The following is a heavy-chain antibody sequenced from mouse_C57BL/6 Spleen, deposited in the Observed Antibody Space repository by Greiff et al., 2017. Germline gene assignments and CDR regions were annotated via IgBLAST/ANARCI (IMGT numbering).Heavy chain of an antibody. CDR3: ARHYYGSSSHWYCDV. D-gene: IGHD1-1*01. CDR2: ISSGGSYT. V-gene: IGHV5-6*01. CDR1: GFTFSSYG. Sequence: EVKLMESGGDLVKPGGSLKLSCAASGFTFSSYGMSWVRQTPDKRLEWVATISSGGSYTYYPDSVKGRFTISRDNAKNTLYLQMSSLKSEDTAMYYCARHYYGSSSHWYCDVWGTGTTVTVSS. J-gene: IGHJ1*03.